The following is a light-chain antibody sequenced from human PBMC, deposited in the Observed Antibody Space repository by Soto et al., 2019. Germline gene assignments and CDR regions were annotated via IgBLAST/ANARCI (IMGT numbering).Light chain of an antibody. CDR1: QGISSN. Sequence: AIRMTQSPSSLSASTGDRVTITCRASQGISSNLAWYQQKPGNVPDLLIYSASTLQSGVPSRFNGSGSRTDFTLTISSLQSEDFATYYCQQYYSYPRTFGQGTKVEIK. CDR2: SAS. J-gene: IGKJ1*01. V-gene: IGKV1-8*01. CDR3: QQYYSYPRT.